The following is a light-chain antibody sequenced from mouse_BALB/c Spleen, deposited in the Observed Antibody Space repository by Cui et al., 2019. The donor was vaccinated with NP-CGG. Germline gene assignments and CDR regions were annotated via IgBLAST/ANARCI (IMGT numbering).Light chain of an antibody. V-gene: IGLV1*01. CDR1: TGAVTTSNY. CDR3: ALWYSNHWV. J-gene: IGLJ1*01. Sequence: QAVVTHESQLTTSPGETVTLTCRSSTGAVTTSNYANWVQEKPDHLFTGLIGGTNNRVPGVPARFSGSLIGDKAALTITGAQTEDEAIYFCALWYSNHWVFGGGTKLTVL. CDR2: GTN.